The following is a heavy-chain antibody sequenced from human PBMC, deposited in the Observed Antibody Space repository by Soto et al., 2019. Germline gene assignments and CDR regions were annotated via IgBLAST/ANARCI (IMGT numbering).Heavy chain of an antibody. CDR1: GGTFSSYT. CDR2: IIPILGIA. D-gene: IGHD6-13*01. CDR3: ARDRIAADFAAYFDY. V-gene: IGHV1-69*04. Sequence: SVKVSCKASGGTFSSYTISWVRQAPGQGLEWMGRIIPILGIANYAQKFQGRVTITADESTSTAYMELSSLRSEDTAVYYCARDRIAADFAAYFDYWGQGTLVTVSS. J-gene: IGHJ4*02.